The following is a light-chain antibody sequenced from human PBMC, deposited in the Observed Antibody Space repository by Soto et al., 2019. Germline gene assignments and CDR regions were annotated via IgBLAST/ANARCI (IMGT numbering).Light chain of an antibody. CDR2: DVS. V-gene: IGLV2-14*01. Sequence: QSVLTQPASVSGSPGQSITISCTGTNSDVGGYDYVSWYQQHPGKAPKLLIFDVSKRPSGVSYRFSGSKSGNTASLTISGLQADDEADYYCSSYASSITLVFGGGTKLTVL. CDR1: NSDVGGYDY. CDR3: SSYASSITLV. J-gene: IGLJ2*01.